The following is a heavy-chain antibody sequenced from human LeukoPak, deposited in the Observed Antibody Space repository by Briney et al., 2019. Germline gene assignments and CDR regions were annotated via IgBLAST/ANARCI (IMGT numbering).Heavy chain of an antibody. V-gene: IGHV3-30-3*01. CDR1: GFTFSSFP. J-gene: IGHJ5*02. CDR3: ARDRGYGDGTSWFDP. D-gene: IGHD5-12*01. Sequence: PGGTLSLSCSASGFTFSSFPMHWHRPAQGQGRVGMIDLLYDGSNKYYADSVKGGFTISRDNSKNTMYLQMNSLRAEDTAVYYCARDRGYGDGTSWFDPWGEEPQVTVSS. CDR2: LLYDGSNK.